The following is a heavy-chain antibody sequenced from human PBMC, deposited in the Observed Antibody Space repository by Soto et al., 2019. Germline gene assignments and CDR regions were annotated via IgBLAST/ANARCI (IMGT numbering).Heavy chain of an antibody. CDR2: LYQSGSN. Sequence: QLQLQQSGSGLVKPSQTLSLTCAVSGGSISSGCYSWSCIRQRPGKGLEWIGYLYQSGSNYNNPYLKSRVSITVVRTKHQFSLELSSVTAAGTAVYYGARVPDRWGQGTLVTVSP. CDR3: ARVPDR. J-gene: IGHJ5*02. D-gene: IGHD2-2*01. V-gene: IGHV4-30-2*01. CDR1: GGSISSGCYS.